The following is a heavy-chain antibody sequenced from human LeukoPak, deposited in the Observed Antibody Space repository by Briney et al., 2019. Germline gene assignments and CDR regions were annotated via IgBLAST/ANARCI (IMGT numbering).Heavy chain of an antibody. Sequence: PGGSLRLSCAASGFTLSSYGMHWVRQAPGKGLEWVAVIWYDGSNKYYADSVKGRFTISRDNSKNTLYLQMNSLRAEDTAVYYCARAPTSYYYFDYWGQGTLVTVSS. V-gene: IGHV3-33*01. CDR1: GFTLSSYG. CDR2: IWYDGSNK. D-gene: IGHD1-26*01. J-gene: IGHJ4*02. CDR3: ARAPTSYYYFDY.